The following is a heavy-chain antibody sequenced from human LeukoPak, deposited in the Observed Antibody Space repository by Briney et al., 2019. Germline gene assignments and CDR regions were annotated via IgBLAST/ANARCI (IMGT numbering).Heavy chain of an antibody. J-gene: IGHJ4*02. CDR2: INHSGST. D-gene: IGHD3-22*01. CDR1: GGSFSGYY. V-gene: IGHV4-34*01. Sequence: SETLSLTCAVYGGSFSGYYWSWIRQPPGKGLEWIGEINHSGSTNYNPSLKSRVTMSVDTSKNQFSLKLSSVTAADTAVYYCARGYDSSGYYWDYWGQGTLVTVSS. CDR3: ARGYDSSGYYWDY.